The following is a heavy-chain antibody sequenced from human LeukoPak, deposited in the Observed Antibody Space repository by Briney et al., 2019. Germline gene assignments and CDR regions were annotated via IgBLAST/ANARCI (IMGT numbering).Heavy chain of an antibody. J-gene: IGHJ5*02. V-gene: IGHV7-4-1*02. CDR3: ARDWEYGDYGPGGWFDP. CDR2: INTNTGSP. Sequence: ASVKVSCKASGYTFTGYYMHWVRQAPGQGLEWMGWINTNTGSPTYAQGFTGRFVFSLDTSVSTAYLQISSLKAEDTAVYYCARDWEYGDYGPGGWFDPWGQGTLVTVSS. D-gene: IGHD4-17*01. CDR1: GYTFTGYY.